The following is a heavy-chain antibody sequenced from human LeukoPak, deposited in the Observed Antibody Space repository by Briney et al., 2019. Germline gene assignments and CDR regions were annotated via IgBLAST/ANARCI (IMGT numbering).Heavy chain of an antibody. D-gene: IGHD2-2*01. V-gene: IGHV1-2*02. CDR1: GYTFTGYY. J-gene: IGHJ4*02. Sequence: APVKVCCKASGYTFTGYYIHWVRQAPGQGLEWMGWINPNTGGTNYVQKLQGRVTMTRDTSISTTYMELSRLRSDDTAVYYCARDYIQYQLLPDYWGQGTLLTVSS. CDR2: INPNTGGT. CDR3: ARDYIQYQLLPDY.